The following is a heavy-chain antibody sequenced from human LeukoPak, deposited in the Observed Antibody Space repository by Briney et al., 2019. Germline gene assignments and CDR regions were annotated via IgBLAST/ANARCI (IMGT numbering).Heavy chain of an antibody. D-gene: IGHD6-19*01. CDR1: GFTFNSYA. J-gene: IGHJ4*02. Sequence: GGSLRLSCAASGFTFNSYAIHWVRQAPGKGLEWVAFISYDGSNTYYADSVKGRFTISRDTSKNTLYVQMNSLRAEDTAVYYCARGTNIAMAAGGSFDYWGQGTLVTVSS. V-gene: IGHV3-30*01. CDR2: ISYDGSNT. CDR3: ARGTNIAMAAGGSFDY.